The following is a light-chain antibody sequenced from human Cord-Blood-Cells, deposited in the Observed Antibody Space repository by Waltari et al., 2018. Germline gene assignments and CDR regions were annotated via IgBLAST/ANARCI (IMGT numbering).Light chain of an antibody. V-gene: IGKV3-11*01. CDR2: DAS. CDR1: QSVSSY. Sequence: EIVLTQSPATLSLSPGVRATISCRASQSVSSYLAWYQQKPGQAPRLLIYDASNRATGIPARFSGSGSGTDFTLTISSLEPEDFVVYYCQQRSNWPPTFGQGTKVEIK. J-gene: IGKJ1*01. CDR3: QQRSNWPPT.